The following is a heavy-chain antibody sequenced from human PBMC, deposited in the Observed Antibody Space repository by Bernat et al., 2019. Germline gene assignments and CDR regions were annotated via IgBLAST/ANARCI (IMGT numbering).Heavy chain of an antibody. V-gene: IGHV3-30*18. CDR3: AKDRQIGWLSLPGLDY. CDR2: ISYDGSNK. J-gene: IGHJ4*02. D-gene: IGHD3-22*01. Sequence: QVQLVESGGGVVQPGRSLRLSCAASGFTFSSYGMHWVRQAPGKGLEWVAVISYDGSNKYYADSVNGRFTISRDNSKNTLYLQMNILRAEDTAVYYCAKDRQIGWLSLPGLDYWGQGTLVTVSS. CDR1: GFTFSSYG.